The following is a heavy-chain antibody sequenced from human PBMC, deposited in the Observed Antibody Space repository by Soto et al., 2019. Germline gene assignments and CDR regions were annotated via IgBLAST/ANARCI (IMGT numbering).Heavy chain of an antibody. D-gene: IGHD6-6*01. Sequence: PGGSLRLSCAASGFTFSSYSMNWVRRAPEKGLEWVSYISSSSSTIYYADSVKGRFTISRDNAKNSLYLQMNSLRAEDTAVYYFARDTGWFGAARRPYYFDYWGQGTLVTVSS. V-gene: IGHV3-48*01. CDR2: ISSSSSTI. J-gene: IGHJ4*02. CDR3: ARDTGWFGAARRPYYFDY. CDR1: GFTFSSYS.